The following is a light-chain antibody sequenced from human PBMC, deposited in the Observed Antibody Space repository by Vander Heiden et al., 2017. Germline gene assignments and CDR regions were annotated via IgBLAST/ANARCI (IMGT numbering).Light chain of an antibody. CDR1: QSVSSN. Sequence: EIVMTQSPATLSVSPGERATLSCRASQSVSSNLACYQQKPVQAPRLLICGASSRATGIPARFSGSGSGTEFPLTISSLQSEDFAVYYCQQYNNWPQRTFGQGTKVEIK. CDR3: QQYNNWPQRT. J-gene: IGKJ1*01. CDR2: GAS. V-gene: IGKV3-15*01.